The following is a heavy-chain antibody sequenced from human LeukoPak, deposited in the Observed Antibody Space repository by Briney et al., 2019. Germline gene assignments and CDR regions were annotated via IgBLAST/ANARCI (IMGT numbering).Heavy chain of an antibody. Sequence: SVKVSCKASGYTFTSYGISWVRQAPGQGLEWMGGIIPIFGTANYAQKFQGRVTITADESTSTAYMELSSLRSEDTAVYYCARGDCSGGSCYYHFDYWGQGTLVTVSS. J-gene: IGHJ4*02. D-gene: IGHD2-15*01. V-gene: IGHV1-69*13. CDR3: ARGDCSGGSCYYHFDY. CDR2: IIPIFGTA. CDR1: GYTFTSYG.